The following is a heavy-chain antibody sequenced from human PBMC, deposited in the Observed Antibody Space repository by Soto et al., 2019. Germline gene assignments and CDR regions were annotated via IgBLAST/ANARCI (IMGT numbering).Heavy chain of an antibody. D-gene: IGHD2-2*01. CDR1: GFTFSSYW. Sequence: ESGGGLVQPGGSLRLSCAASGFTFSSYWMSWVRQAPGKGLEWVANIKQDGSEKYYVDSVKGRFTISRDNAKNSLYLQMNSLRAEDTAVYYCARDIVVVPAAIGWFDPWGQGTLVTVSS. CDR2: IKQDGSEK. V-gene: IGHV3-7*01. J-gene: IGHJ5*02. CDR3: ARDIVVVPAAIGWFDP.